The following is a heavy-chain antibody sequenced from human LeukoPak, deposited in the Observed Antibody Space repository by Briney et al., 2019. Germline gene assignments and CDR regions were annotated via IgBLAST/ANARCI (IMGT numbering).Heavy chain of an antibody. Sequence: PSQTLSLTCTVSGGSISSGSYYWSWIRQPAGKGLEWIGRIYTSGSTNYNPSLKSRVTISVDTSKNQFSLKLSSVTAADTAVYYCATDSRDSSGWFSYCFDPWGQGTLVTVSS. V-gene: IGHV4-61*02. J-gene: IGHJ5*02. CDR3: ATDSRDSSGWFSYCFDP. CDR1: GGSISSGSYY. D-gene: IGHD6-19*01. CDR2: IYTSGST.